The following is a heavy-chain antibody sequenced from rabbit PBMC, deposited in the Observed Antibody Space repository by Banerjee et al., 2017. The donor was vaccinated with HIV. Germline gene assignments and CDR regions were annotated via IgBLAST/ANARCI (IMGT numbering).Heavy chain of an antibody. CDR1: GFDFSSNV. CDR3: ARRDAGYGYGALDP. D-gene: IGHD6-1*01. Sequence: QEQLVESGGGLVQPEGSLTLTCKASGFDFSSNVMCWVRQAPGKRPEWIACIDNGDGSTYYANWVNGRFTISRSTSLNTVTLQMTSLTAADTATYFCARRDAGYGYGALDPWGPGTLVTVS. CDR2: IDNGDGST. J-gene: IGHJ2*01. V-gene: IGHV1S47*01.